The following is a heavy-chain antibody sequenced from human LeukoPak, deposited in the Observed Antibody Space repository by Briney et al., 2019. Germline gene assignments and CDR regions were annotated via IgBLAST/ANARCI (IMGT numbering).Heavy chain of an antibody. D-gene: IGHD3-10*01. Sequence: GGSLRLSCAASGFTFSSYWMSWVRQAPGKGLEWVANIKQDGSEKYYVDSVKGRFTISRDNAKNSLYLQMNSLRAEDTAVYYCASAAFGLWFGELSGDAFDIWGQGTMVTVSS. CDR2: IKQDGSEK. J-gene: IGHJ3*02. CDR3: ASAAFGLWFGELSGDAFDI. CDR1: GFTFSSYW. V-gene: IGHV3-7*01.